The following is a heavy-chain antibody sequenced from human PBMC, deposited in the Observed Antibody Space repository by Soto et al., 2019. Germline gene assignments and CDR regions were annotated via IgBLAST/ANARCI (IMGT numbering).Heavy chain of an antibody. J-gene: IGHJ6*02. CDR3: ARGRGRFLEWPLDPYYYYGMDV. Sequence: ASVKVSCKASGYTFTSYYMHWVRQAPGQGLEWMGIINPSGGSTSYAQKFQGRVTMTRDTSTSTVYMELSSLRSEDTAVYYCARGRGRFLEWPLDPYYYYGMDVWGQGTTVTVSS. CDR2: INPSGGST. V-gene: IGHV1-46*01. CDR1: GYTFTSYY. D-gene: IGHD3-3*01.